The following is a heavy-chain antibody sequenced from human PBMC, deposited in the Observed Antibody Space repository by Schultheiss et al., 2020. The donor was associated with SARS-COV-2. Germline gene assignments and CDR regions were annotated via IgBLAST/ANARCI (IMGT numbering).Heavy chain of an antibody. CDR1: GQSITNYY. Sequence: TLSLTCTVSGQSITNYYWSWIRQPPGKGLEWIGYIYYSGSTYYNPSLKSRVTISVDTSKNQFSLKLSSVTAADTAVYYCARGWLDYYYYYGMDVWGQGTTVTVSS. J-gene: IGHJ6*02. D-gene: IGHD2-15*01. CDR2: IYYSGST. CDR3: ARGWLDYYYYYGMDV. V-gene: IGHV4-30-4*08.